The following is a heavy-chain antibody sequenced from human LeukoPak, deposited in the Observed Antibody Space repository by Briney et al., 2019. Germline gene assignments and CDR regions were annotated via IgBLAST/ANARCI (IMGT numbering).Heavy chain of an antibody. V-gene: IGHV3-11*04. CDR3: AILEYCSSTSCYLLYYYYMDV. D-gene: IGHD2-2*01. Sequence: PGGSLRLSCAASGFTFSDYYMSWIRQAPGEGLEWVSYISSSGSTIYYADSVKGRFTISRDNAKNSLYLQMNSLRAEDTAVYYWAILEYCSSTSCYLLYYYYMDVWGKGTTVTVSS. J-gene: IGHJ6*03. CDR2: ISSSGSTI. CDR1: GFTFSDYY.